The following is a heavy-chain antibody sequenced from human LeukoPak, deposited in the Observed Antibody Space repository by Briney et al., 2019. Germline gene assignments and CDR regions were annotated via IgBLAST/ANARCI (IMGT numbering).Heavy chain of an antibody. CDR1: GFTFSSYN. V-gene: IGHV3-21*01. CDR2: ISSGSSYI. J-gene: IGHJ4*02. CDR3: ARYGSRGY. Sequence: GGSLKLSCAASGFTFSSYNMNWVRQAPGKGLEWVSSISSGSSYIYYADSVKGRITISRDNAKNSLYLQMNSLRAEDTAVYYCARYGSRGYWGQGTLVTVSS. D-gene: IGHD2-15*01.